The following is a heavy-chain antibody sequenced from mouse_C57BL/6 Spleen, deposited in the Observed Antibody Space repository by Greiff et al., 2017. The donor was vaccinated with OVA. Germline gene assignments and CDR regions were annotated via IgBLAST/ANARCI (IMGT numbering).Heavy chain of an antibody. CDR3: ARLCGSSPYWYFDV. Sequence: LVESGPELVKPGASVKISCKASGYAFSSSWMNWVKQRPGKGLEWIGRIYPGDGDTNYNGKFKGKATLTADKSSSTAYMQLSSLTSEDSAVDFGARLCGSSPYWYFDVWGTGTTVTVSA. J-gene: IGHJ1*03. D-gene: IGHD1-1*01. CDR1: GYAFSSSW. CDR2: IYPGDGDT. V-gene: IGHV1-82*01.